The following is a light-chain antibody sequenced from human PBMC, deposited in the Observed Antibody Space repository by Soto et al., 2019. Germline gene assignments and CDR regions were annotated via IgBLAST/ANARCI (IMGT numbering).Light chain of an antibody. CDR2: GAS. Sequence: EIVLTQSPGTLSLSPGERATLSCRASQSVSSSYLAWYQQKPGQAPRLLIYGASSRATGIPDRFSGSGSGTDFTLTISRLEPEDFAVYYCQNYNGPPWTFGQGTKVEIK. J-gene: IGKJ1*01. CDR1: QSVSSSY. CDR3: QNYNGPPWT. V-gene: IGKV3-20*01.